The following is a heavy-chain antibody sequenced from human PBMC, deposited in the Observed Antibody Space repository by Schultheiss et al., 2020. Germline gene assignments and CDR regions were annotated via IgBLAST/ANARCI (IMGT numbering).Heavy chain of an antibody. Sequence: ETLSLTCTVSGGSISSYYWSWIRQPPGKGLEWVSGINWNGGSTGYADSVKGRFTISRDNAKNSLYLQMNSLRAEDTALYHCARASADSSGYYYYFDYWGQGTLVNVYS. D-gene: IGHD3-22*01. J-gene: IGHJ4*02. V-gene: IGHV3-20*01. CDR1: GGSISSYY. CDR3: ARASADSSGYYYYFDY. CDR2: INWNGGST.